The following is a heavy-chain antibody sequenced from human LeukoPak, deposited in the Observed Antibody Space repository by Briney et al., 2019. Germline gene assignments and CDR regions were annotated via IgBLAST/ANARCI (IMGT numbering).Heavy chain of an antibody. CDR2: IKQDGSEK. CDR3: ARDYSSSWYNYYYYMDV. CDR1: GSTFSSYW. D-gene: IGHD6-13*01. Sequence: GGSLRLSCAASGSTFSSYWMSWVRQAPGKGLEWVANIKQDGSEKYYVDSVKGRFTISRDNAKNSLYLQMNSLRAEDTAVYYCARDYSSSWYNYYYYMDVWGKGTTVTVSS. V-gene: IGHV3-7*01. J-gene: IGHJ6*03.